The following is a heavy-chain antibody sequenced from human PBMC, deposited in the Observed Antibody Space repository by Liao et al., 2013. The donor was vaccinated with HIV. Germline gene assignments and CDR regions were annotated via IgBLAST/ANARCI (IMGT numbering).Heavy chain of an antibody. CDR3: ARGRIHYDYWSGYWAFDI. V-gene: IGHV4-39*02. J-gene: IGHJ3*02. D-gene: IGHD3-3*01. CDR2: INHSGST. CDR1: GGSISSSSYY. Sequence: QLQLQESGPGLVKPSETLSLTCTVSGGSISSSSYYWGWIRQPPGKGLEWIGEINHSGSTNYNPSLKSRVTMSVDTSNDYLSLKLSSVTAADTAVYYCARGRIHYDYWSGYWAFDIWGQGTMVTVSS.